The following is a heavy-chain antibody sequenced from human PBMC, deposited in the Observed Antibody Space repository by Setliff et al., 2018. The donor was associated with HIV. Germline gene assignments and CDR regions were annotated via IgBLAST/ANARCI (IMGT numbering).Heavy chain of an antibody. D-gene: IGHD3-10*01. CDR3: ASLNGSESPYIYYYYMDV. CDR2: INYRGDT. Sequence: PSETLSLTCTVSGGSISTSRYYWGWIRQPPGKGLEWIGSINYRGDTYYNPSLTSRAAILVDTSKDQISLKLSSVTAADTAVYYCASLNGSESPYIYYYYMDVWGKGTTVTVSS. V-gene: IGHV4-39*01. J-gene: IGHJ6*03. CDR1: GGSISTSRYY.